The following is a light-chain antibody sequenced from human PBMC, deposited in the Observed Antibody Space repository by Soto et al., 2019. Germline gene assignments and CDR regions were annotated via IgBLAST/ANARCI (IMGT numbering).Light chain of an antibody. J-gene: IGLJ1*01. CDR1: SSNIGSNY. CDR2: RNN. CDR3: AAWDESLNGLYV. V-gene: IGLV1-47*01. Sequence: QSVLTQPPSASGPPGQRVTISCSGSSSNIGSNYVFWYQQLPGTAPKVLIYRNNRRPSGVPDRFSASKTGTSASLAISGLRSENEADYYCAAWDESLNGLYVFGTGTKLTVL.